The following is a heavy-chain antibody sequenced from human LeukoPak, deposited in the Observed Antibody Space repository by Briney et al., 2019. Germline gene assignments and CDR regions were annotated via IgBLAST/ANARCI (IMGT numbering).Heavy chain of an antibody. D-gene: IGHD1-14*01. J-gene: IGHJ5*02. CDR2: IWYDGSNK. CDR3: ARDKGNHPYNWFDP. V-gene: IGHV3-33*01. Sequence: GGSLRLSCAASGFTFDNYAMHWVRQAPGKGLEWVTTIWYDGSNKYYGDSVKGRFTISRDNSKSTLYLQMNSLRAEDTAVYYCARDKGNHPYNWFDPWGQGTLVTVSS. CDR1: GFTFDNYA.